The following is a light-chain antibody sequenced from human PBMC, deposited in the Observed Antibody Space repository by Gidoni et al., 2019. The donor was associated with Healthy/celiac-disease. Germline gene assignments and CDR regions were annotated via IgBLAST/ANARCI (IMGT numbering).Light chain of an antibody. CDR2: QDS. CDR3: QAWDSSTVV. CDR1: KLGDKY. Sequence: SYELTQPPSVSVSPVQTASITCSGDKLGDKYAFWYQQKPGQSPVLVIYQDSKRPSGIPERFSGSNSGNTATLTISGTQAMDEADYYCQAWDSSTVVFGGGTKLTVL. V-gene: IGLV3-1*01. J-gene: IGLJ2*01.